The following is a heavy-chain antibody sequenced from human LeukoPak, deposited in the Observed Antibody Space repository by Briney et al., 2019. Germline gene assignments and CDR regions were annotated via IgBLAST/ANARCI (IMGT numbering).Heavy chain of an antibody. CDR2: IISSSITI. Sequence: GGSLRLSCAASGFTFSSYSLNWVRQAPGKGLEWVSFIISSSITIYYADSVKGRFTISRDNAEKSLYLQMNSLRAEDTAVYYCARDRGGSYSAIDYWGQGALVTVSS. CDR3: ARDRGGSYSAIDY. V-gene: IGHV3-48*04. CDR1: GFTFSSYS. D-gene: IGHD2-15*01. J-gene: IGHJ4*02.